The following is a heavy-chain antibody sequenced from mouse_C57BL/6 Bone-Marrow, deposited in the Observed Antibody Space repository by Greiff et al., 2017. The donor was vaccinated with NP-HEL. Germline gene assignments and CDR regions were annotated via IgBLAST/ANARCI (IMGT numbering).Heavy chain of an antibody. V-gene: IGHV2-6*01. CDR3: ATYYYGRGNWYFDV. J-gene: IGHJ1*03. CDR1: GFSLTSYG. D-gene: IGHD1-1*01. CDR2: IWGVGST. Sequence: VKLQESGPGLVAPSQSLSITCTVSGFSLTSYGVDWVRQSPGKGLEWLGVIWGVGSTNYNSALKSRLSISKDNSKSQVFLKMNSLQTDDTAMYYCATYYYGRGNWYFDVWGTGTTVTVSS.